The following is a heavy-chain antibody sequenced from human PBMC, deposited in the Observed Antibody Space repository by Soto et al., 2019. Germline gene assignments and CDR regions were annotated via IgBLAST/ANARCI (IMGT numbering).Heavy chain of an antibody. V-gene: IGHV4-34*01. D-gene: IGHD1-1*01. CDR2: INHSGST. Sequence: QVQLQQWGAGLLKPSETLSLTCAVYGGCFSGYYWSWIRQPPGKGLEWIGEINHSGSTNYNPSLKSRVTISIDTSKNQFSLTLSSVTAADTAVYYCARVPTTETTGGYYFDYWGQGTLVTVSS. J-gene: IGHJ4*02. CDR3: ARVPTTETTGGYYFDY. CDR1: GGCFSGYY.